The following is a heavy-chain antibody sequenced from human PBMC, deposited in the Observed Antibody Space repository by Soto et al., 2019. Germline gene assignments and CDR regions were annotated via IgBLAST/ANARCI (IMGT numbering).Heavy chain of an antibody. J-gene: IGHJ4*02. V-gene: IGHV3-15*01. Sequence: VQLVESGGGLVKPGGSLRLSCAASVFTFSNAWMTWVRQAPGKGLEWVRRIKSKIHGGTTDYIAPVKGRFIISRGGPKNTLYLEMTSLKIEDTAVYYCTPEDGWATFWGRGTLVTVSS. CDR1: VFTFSNAW. CDR3: TPEDGWATF. D-gene: IGHD3-16*01. CDR2: IKSKIHGGTT.